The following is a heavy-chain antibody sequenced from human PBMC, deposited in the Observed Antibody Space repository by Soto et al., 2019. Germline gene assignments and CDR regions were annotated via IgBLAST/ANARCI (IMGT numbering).Heavy chain of an antibody. CDR2: ISYDGSNK. J-gene: IGHJ4*02. CDR1: GFTFSSYG. V-gene: IGHV3-30*18. Sequence: HPGGSLRLSCAASGFTFSSYGMHWVRQAPGKGLEWVAVISYDGSNKYYADSVEGRFTISRDNSKNTLYLQMNSLRAEDTAVYYCAKDQALAAEYYFDYWGQGTLVTVSS. CDR3: AKDQALAAEYYFDY. D-gene: IGHD6-13*01.